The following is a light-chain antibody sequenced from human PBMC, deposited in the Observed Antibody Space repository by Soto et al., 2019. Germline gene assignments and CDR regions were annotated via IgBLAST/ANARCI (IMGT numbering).Light chain of an antibody. CDR1: QPISTW. CDR3: HQYNYYRPT. Sequence: DIQVTQSPSTQSASVGDRVTITCRASQPISTWLAWYQEKPGKAPKLLIYDASSLEGGVPSRFSGSGSGTEFTLTISSLQPDDFATYYCHQYNYYRPTFGQGTKVDIK. CDR2: DAS. V-gene: IGKV1-5*01. J-gene: IGKJ1*01.